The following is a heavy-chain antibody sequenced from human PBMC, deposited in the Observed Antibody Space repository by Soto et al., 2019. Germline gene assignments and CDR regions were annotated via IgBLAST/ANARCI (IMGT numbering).Heavy chain of an antibody. CDR2: SIPVFGTA. CDR3: AIPLPKQQLVRGAFDH. CDR1: GGTFRNYA. J-gene: IGHJ4*02. Sequence: QVQLVQSGAEVKKPGSSVKLSCKTSGGTFRNYAINWVRQAPGQGLEWMGGSIPVFGTANYAQTFQGRFRITADESTSTAYMELSSLRSEDTAVYYCAIPLPKQQLVRGAFDHWGQGTLVTVAS. D-gene: IGHD6-13*01. V-gene: IGHV1-69*01.